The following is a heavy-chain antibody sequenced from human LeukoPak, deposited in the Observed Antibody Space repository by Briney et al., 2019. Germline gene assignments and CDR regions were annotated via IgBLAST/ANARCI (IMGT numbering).Heavy chain of an antibody. CDR1: GFNFASYA. Sequence: GGSLRLSCEVSGFNFASYAMNWVRQAPGKGLGGVSGISGSDATSCYRDSVKGRFTISRDNSKDTLYLHIKSLRAEDTAVYYCAKDISSNCYRGRGVDHWGQGTLVTVSS. D-gene: IGHD2-2*01. CDR2: ISGSDATS. V-gene: IGHV3-23*01. CDR3: AKDISSNCYRGRGVDH. J-gene: IGHJ4*02.